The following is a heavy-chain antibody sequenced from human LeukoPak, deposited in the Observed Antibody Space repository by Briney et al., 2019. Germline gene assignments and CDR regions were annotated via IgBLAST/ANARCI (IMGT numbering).Heavy chain of an antibody. D-gene: IGHD3-22*01. J-gene: IGHJ4*02. V-gene: IGHV1-18*01. CDR1: GYTSTSYG. CDR2: ISAYNGNT. CDR3: ARGKDYYDSSGYCDY. Sequence: ASVKVSCKASGYTSTSYGISWVRQAPGQGLEWMGWISAYNGNTNYAQKLQGRVTMTTDTSTSTAYMELRSLRSDDTAVYYCARGKDYYDSSGYCDYWGQGTLVTVSS.